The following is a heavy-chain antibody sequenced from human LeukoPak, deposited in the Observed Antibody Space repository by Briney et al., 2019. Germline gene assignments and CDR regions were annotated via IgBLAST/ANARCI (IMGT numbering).Heavy chain of an antibody. CDR3: ARFHSGPSGWYVVWYFDL. Sequence: PSETLSLTCTVSGGSVSSYYWNWIRQPPGKGLEWIGYIYNSENTKYNSSLESRVTISVDTSKNQFFLKLSSVTAADTAVYYCARFHSGPSGWYVVWYFDLWGRGTLVTVSS. D-gene: IGHD6-19*01. J-gene: IGHJ2*01. CDR2: IYNSENT. CDR1: GGSVSSYY. V-gene: IGHV4-4*09.